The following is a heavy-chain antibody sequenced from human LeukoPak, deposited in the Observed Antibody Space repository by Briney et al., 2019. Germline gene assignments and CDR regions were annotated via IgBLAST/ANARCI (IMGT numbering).Heavy chain of an antibody. Sequence: GGSLRLSCAASGFTFSNYWMHWVRQAPGKGLVWVSRIYSDGSTTYADSVKGRFTTSRDNAKNSLYLQMNSLRAEDTAVYYCARLVGRVAGPYVDYWGQGTLVTVSS. J-gene: IGHJ4*02. CDR3: ARLVGRVAGPYVDY. CDR1: GFTFSNYW. V-gene: IGHV3-74*01. D-gene: IGHD6-19*01. CDR2: IYSDGST.